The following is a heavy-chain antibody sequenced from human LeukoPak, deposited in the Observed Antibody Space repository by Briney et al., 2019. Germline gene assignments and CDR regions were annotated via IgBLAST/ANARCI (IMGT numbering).Heavy chain of an antibody. Sequence: SETLSLTCTVSGYSFSSGYFWAWISQPPGKGLEWIASIYHSGSTYYSPSLKSRVTMSVDTSKNQFSLKLTSVTAADTAVYYCARVRAGSRLDAFDIWGQGTMVTVSS. CDR3: ARVRAGSRLDAFDI. J-gene: IGHJ3*02. CDR1: GYSFSSGYF. V-gene: IGHV4-38-2*02. D-gene: IGHD2-2*01. CDR2: IYHSGST.